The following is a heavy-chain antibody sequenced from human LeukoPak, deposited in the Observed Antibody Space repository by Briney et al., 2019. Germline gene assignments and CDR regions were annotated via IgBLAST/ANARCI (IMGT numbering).Heavy chain of an antibody. Sequence: GGSLRLSCAASGFTVSSNYMSWVRQAPGKGLEWVSVIYSGGSTYYADSVKSRFTISRDNSKNTLYLQMNSLRAEDTAVYYCARGSDGSGSFDPWGQGTLVTVSS. V-gene: IGHV3-53*01. CDR3: ARGSDGSGSFDP. CDR1: GFTVSSNY. CDR2: IYSGGST. D-gene: IGHD3-10*01. J-gene: IGHJ5*02.